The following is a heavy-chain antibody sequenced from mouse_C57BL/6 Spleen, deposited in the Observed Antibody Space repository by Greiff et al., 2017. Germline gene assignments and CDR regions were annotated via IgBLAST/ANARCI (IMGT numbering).Heavy chain of an antibody. Sequence: VKLQQSDAELVKPGASVKISCKVSGYTFTDHTIHWMKQRPEQGLEWIGYIYPRDGSTKYNEKFKGKATLTADKSSSTAYMQLNSLTSEDSAVYFCASPSTVEGSYYFDYWGQGTTLTVSS. CDR3: ASPSTVEGSYYFDY. CDR1: GYTFTDHT. D-gene: IGHD1-1*01. CDR2: IYPRDGST. J-gene: IGHJ2*01. V-gene: IGHV1-78*01.